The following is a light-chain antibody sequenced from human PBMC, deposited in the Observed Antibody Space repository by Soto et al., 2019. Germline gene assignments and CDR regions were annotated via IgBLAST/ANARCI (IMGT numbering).Light chain of an antibody. CDR1: QSVSSY. J-gene: IGKJ2*01. V-gene: IGKV3-11*01. Sequence: EIVLTQSPATLSLSPGERATLSCRASQSVSSYLAWYQQKPGQAPRLLIYDASNRATGIPARFSGSGSGTDFTLTISSLEPEGFAVYYCQQRSNSYTFGQGTKLESK. CDR3: QQRSNSYT. CDR2: DAS.